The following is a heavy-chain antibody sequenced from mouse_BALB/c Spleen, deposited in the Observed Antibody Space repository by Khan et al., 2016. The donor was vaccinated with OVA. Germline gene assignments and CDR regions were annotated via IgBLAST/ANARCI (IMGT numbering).Heavy chain of an antibody. CDR2: INTYTGET. J-gene: IGHJ3*01. D-gene: IGHD2-1*01. V-gene: IGHV9-3-1*01. CDR3: ARSQGNYLFAY. Sequence: QIQLVQSGPELKKPGETVKISCKASGYTLTDYGMNWVKQAPGKGLKWMGWINTYTGETTFADDFKERFAFSLETSASTASLEIINLKNEDTATYCCARSQGNYLFAYWGPGTQVAVSA. CDR1: GYTLTDYG.